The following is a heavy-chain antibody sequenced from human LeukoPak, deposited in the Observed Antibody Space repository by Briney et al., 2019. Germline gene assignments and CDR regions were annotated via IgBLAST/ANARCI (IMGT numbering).Heavy chain of an antibody. CDR1: GFTFSNYA. J-gene: IGHJ4*02. Sequence: PGGSLRLSCAASGFTFSNYAMHWVRQAPGKGLEWVALISHDGSSEYYGDSMKGRFTISRDNSRNTFYLQMDSLRAEDTAVYYCASRLEWLSSFDYWGQGTLVTVSS. CDR3: ASRLEWLSSFDY. D-gene: IGHD3-3*01. CDR2: ISHDGSSE. V-gene: IGHV3-30*03.